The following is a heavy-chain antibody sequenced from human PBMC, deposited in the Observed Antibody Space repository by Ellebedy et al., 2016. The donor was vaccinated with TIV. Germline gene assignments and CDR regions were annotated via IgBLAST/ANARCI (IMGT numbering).Heavy chain of an antibody. D-gene: IGHD6-13*01. CDR2: ISDTGNTI. J-gene: IGHJ4*02. CDR3: ARPAASYSSSWYDFDC. V-gene: IGHV3-48*03. Sequence: GGSLRLSCVASGFSSSRYEMNWVRQAPGKGLEWVSYISDTGNTIYYADSVKGRFTISRDNAENSLFLQMNSLRVEDTAIYYCARPAASYSSSWYDFDCWGQGTLVTVSS. CDR1: GFSSSRYE.